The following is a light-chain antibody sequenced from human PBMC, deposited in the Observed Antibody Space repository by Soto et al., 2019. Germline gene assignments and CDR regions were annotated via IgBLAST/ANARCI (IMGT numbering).Light chain of an antibody. CDR2: WAS. CDR1: QSVLYSSNNKNY. Sequence: DIVMTQSPDSLAVSLGERATINCKSSQSVLYSSNNKNYLAWYQQKPGQPPKLLIYWASTRESGVPDRFSGSGSGTDFSLTISSLQAEDVAVYYCQQYYSMVHFSQGTKLEIK. CDR3: QQYYSMVH. J-gene: IGKJ2*01. V-gene: IGKV4-1*01.